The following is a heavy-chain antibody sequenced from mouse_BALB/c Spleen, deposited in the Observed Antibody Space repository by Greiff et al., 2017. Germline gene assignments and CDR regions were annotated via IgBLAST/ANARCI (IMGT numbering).Heavy chain of an antibody. J-gene: IGHJ2*01. Sequence: VQLQQSGAELVKPGASVKLSCTASGFNIKDTYMHWVKQRPEQGLERIGRIDPANGNTKYDPKFQGKATITADTSSNTAYLQLSSLTSEDTAVYYCARDPYYYGSGVYFDYWGQGTTLTVSS. CDR1: GFNIKDTY. V-gene: IGHV14-3*02. CDR3: ARDPYYYGSGVYFDY. D-gene: IGHD1-1*01. CDR2: IDPANGNT.